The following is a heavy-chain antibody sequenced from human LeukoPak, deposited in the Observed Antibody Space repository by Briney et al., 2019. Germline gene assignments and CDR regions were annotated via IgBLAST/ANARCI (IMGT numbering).Heavy chain of an antibody. D-gene: IGHD2-2*01. CDR1: GYTFTGYY. CDR2: INPSSGGT. CDR3: AIAYCSSTSCLADAFDI. V-gene: IGHV1-2*02. J-gene: IGHJ3*02. Sequence: ASVKVSCKASGYTFTGYYMHWVRQAPGQGLEWMGWINPSSGGTNYAQKFQGRVTMTRDTSISTAYMELSRLRSDDTAVYYCAIAYCSSTSCLADAFDIWGQGTMVTVSS.